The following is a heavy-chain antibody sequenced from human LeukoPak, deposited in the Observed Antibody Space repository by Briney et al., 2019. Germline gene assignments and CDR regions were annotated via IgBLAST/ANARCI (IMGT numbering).Heavy chain of an antibody. CDR3: ARDSYCSSGSCYYFDF. CDR2: IKQDGSEK. J-gene: IGHJ4*02. D-gene: IGHD2-15*01. CDR1: EFTFGSYW. V-gene: IGHV3-7*01. Sequence: GGSLRLSCAASEFTFGSYWMSWVREAPGKGLEWVANIKQDGSEKYYVDSVKGRFTISRDNAKNSLYLQMNSLRAEDTAVYYCARDSYCSSGSCYYFDFWGQGALVAVSS.